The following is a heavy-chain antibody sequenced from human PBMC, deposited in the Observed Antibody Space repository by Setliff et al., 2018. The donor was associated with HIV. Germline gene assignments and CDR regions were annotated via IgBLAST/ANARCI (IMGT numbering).Heavy chain of an antibody. Sequence: TSETLSLTCAVYGGSFSDYYWSWIRQPPGKGLEWIGEINHSGSANFSPSLKSRVTISVDTSKNQFSLKLSSVTAADTAVYYCARGPRYYDSSGYRAGAFDIWGQGAMVTV. D-gene: IGHD3-22*01. CDR1: GGSFSDYY. CDR2: INHSGSA. V-gene: IGHV4-34*01. CDR3: ARGPRYYDSSGYRAGAFDI. J-gene: IGHJ3*02.